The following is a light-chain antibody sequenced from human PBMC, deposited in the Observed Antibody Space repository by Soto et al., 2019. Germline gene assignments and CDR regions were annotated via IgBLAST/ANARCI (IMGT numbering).Light chain of an antibody. Sequence: EIVLTQTPGTLSLSPGERATLSCRAIQTVSSSYLGWYQQKPGQAPRLLIYGASTRATGIPARFSGSGSGTEFTLTISSLQSEDFAVYYCQQYNNWPPWTFGQGTKVDIK. V-gene: IGKV3-15*01. CDR1: QTVSSSY. CDR3: QQYNNWPPWT. J-gene: IGKJ1*01. CDR2: GAS.